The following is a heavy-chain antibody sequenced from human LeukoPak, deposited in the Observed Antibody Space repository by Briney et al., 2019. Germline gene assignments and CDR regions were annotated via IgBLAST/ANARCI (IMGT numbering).Heavy chain of an antibody. J-gene: IGHJ4*02. CDR3: ARDYDDPYYFDY. CDR2: ISSSSSYI. V-gene: IGHV3-21*01. Sequence: SGGSLRLSCAASGFTFSSYSMNWVRQAPGKGLEWVSSISSSSSYIYYADSVKGRFTISGDNAKNSLYLQMNSLRAEDTAVYYCARDYDDPYYFDYWGQGTLVTVSS. CDR1: GFTFSSYS. D-gene: IGHD3-22*01.